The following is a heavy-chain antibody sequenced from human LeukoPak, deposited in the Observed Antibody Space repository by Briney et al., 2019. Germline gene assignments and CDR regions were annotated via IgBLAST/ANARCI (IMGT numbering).Heavy chain of an antibody. J-gene: IGHJ2*01. D-gene: IGHD4-23*01. V-gene: IGHV4-59*08. CDR3: ARRGAAVTRNWHFDL. Sequence: PSETLSLTCTVSGDSITTYSWSWIRQPPGKGLECIGYIYNSGSTNYNPSLKSRVTISVDASKNQFSLRLSSVTAADTAVYYCARRGAAVTRNWHFDLWGRGTLVTVSS. CDR1: GDSITTYS. CDR2: IYNSGST.